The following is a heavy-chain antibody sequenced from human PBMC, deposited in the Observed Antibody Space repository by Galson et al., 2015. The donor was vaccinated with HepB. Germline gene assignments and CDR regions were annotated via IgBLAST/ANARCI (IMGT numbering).Heavy chain of an antibody. V-gene: IGHV3-33*06. CDR2: IWNDGNNR. Sequence: SLRLSCVASGFTFGNYGMHWVRQAPGKGLEWVAVIWNDGNNRYYSDSVKGRFSISRDNSKNTLYLQMNSLRAEDTAMYYCAKDAYRSSYYFDSWGQGALVTVSS. CDR3: AKDAYRSSYYFDS. J-gene: IGHJ4*02. D-gene: IGHD3-16*01. CDR1: GFTFGNYG.